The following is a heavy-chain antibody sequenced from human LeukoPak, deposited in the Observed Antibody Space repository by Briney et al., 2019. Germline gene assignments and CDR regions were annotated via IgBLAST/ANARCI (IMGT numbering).Heavy chain of an antibody. Sequence: SETLSLTCTVSGGSISSSSYYWGWIRQPPGKGLEWIGSIYYSGSTYYNPSLKSRVTISVDTSKNQFSLKLSSVTAADTAVYYCARSFITMVRGLGIAVDWFDPWGQGTLVTVSS. CDR2: IYYSGST. CDR3: ARSFITMVRGLGIAVDWFDP. D-gene: IGHD3-10*01. CDR1: GGSISSSSYY. V-gene: IGHV4-39*01. J-gene: IGHJ5*02.